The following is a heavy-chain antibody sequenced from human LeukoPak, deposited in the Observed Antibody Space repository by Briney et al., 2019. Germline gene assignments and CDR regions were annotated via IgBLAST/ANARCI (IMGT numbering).Heavy chain of an antibody. CDR1: GGSISSGGYY. CDR2: IYYSGST. D-gene: IGHD1-1*01. CDR3: AGYNGNDAGNWFAP. J-gene: IGHJ5*02. Sequence: SETLSLTCTVSGGSISSGGYYWSWIRQHPGKGLEWIGYIYYSGSTYYNPSLKSRVTISVDTSKNQFSLKLSSVTAADTAVYYWAGYNGNDAGNWFAPWGQGTLVTFSS. V-gene: IGHV4-31*03.